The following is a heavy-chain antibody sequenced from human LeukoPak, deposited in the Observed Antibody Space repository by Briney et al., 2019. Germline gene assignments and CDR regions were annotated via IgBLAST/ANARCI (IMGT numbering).Heavy chain of an antibody. V-gene: IGHV3-30*18. Sequence: GRSLRLSCAASGLTLSTYGMHWVRQAPGKGLEWVAVISSDGSNKFYADSVKGRFTISRDGSKNTLYLQMNSLRPDDTAVYFCAKPQVTANWYYFHYWGQGTLVTVSS. CDR2: ISSDGSNK. CDR3: AKPQVTANWYYFHY. CDR1: GLTLSTYG. J-gene: IGHJ4*02. D-gene: IGHD2-21*02.